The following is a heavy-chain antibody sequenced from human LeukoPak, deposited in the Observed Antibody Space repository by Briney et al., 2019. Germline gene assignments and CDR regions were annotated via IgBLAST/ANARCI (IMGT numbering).Heavy chain of an antibody. CDR1: GFTFSSYA. D-gene: IGHD2-2*01. CDR3: ARDPVPAAARHFDY. J-gene: IGHJ4*02. V-gene: IGHV3-30-3*01. Sequence: PGRSLRLSCAASGFTFSSYAMSWVRQAPGKGLEWLAVISSDGSLEYYADSVKGRFTISRDNSKYTLYLQMNSLRPEDTAVYYCARDPVPAAARHFDYWGQGTLVTVSS. CDR2: ISSDGSLE.